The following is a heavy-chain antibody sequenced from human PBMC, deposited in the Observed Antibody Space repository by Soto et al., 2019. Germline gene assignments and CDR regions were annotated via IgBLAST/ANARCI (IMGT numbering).Heavy chain of an antibody. CDR3: AREIHDILTGPPWVWYFDL. V-gene: IGHV4-34*01. Sequence: QVQLQQWGAGPLRPLETLSLTCGVSGGSFSGYYWDWIRQSPGKGLEWIGEINDRGSINYNPSLKSQVSISVDTSKNHYSLNLRSGTAADTAVYYCAREIHDILTGPPWVWYFDLWGRGTLVTVSS. D-gene: IGHD3-9*01. CDR2: INDRGSI. J-gene: IGHJ2*01. CDR1: GGSFSGYY.